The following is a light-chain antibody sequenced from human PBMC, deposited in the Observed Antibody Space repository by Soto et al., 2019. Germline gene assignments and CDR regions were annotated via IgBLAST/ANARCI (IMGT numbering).Light chain of an antibody. V-gene: IGLV1-36*01. J-gene: IGLJ1*01. CDR2: YDD. Sequence: HSVLNHAPSGFETPRQKVTFPLFGNNSNIGNNAENWYQQLPGKAPKLLIYYDDLLPSGVSDRFSGSKSGTSASLAISGLQSEDEADYYCAAWDDSPNYVFGTGTKVTVL. CDR3: AAWDDSPNYV. CDR1: NSNIGNNA.